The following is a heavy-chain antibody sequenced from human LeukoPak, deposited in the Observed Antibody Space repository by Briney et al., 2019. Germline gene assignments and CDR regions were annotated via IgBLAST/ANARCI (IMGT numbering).Heavy chain of an antibody. CDR1: GCTFSSYA. J-gene: IGHJ4*02. CDR2: IIPIFGTA. CDR3: ASRLYCSNTRCRNFPFAY. D-gene: IGHD2-2*01. V-gene: IGHV1-69*01. Sequence: GASVKVSFKASGCTFSSYAINWVRQAPGQGLEWMGGIIPIFGTANYAQKLQDRVTITADESTSTAYMELSSLRSEDTAIYYCASRLYCSNTRCRNFPFAYWGQGTLVTVSS.